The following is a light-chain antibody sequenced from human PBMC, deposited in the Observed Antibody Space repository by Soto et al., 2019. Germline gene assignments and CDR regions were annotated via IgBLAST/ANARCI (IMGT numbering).Light chain of an antibody. CDR2: GAS. CDR3: QQRSNWPPIT. J-gene: IGKJ5*01. CDR1: QSVSSNY. Sequence: ESVLTQSPGTLSLSPGERATLSCRAIQSVSSNYLAWYQQKPGQAPRLLIYGASTRAAGVPPRFSGSGSGKDFTLTISSLEPEDFAVYYCQQRSNWPPITFGQGTRLEIK. V-gene: IGKV3D-20*02.